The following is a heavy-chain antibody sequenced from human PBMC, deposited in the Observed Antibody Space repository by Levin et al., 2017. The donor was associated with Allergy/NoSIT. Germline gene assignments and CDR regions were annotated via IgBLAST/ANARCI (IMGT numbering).Heavy chain of an antibody. Sequence: SETLSLTCTVSGGSISSYYWSWIRQPPGKGLEWIGYIYYSGSTNYNPSLKSRVTISVDTSKNQFSLKLSSVTAADTAVYYCARADPVAATDYWGQGTLVTVSS. D-gene: IGHD6-19*01. J-gene: IGHJ4*02. CDR3: ARADPVAATDY. CDR1: GGSISSYY. V-gene: IGHV4-59*01. CDR2: IYYSGST.